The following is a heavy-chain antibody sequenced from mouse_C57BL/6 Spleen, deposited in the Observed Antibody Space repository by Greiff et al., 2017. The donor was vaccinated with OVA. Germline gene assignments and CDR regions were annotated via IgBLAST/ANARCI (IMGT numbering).Heavy chain of an antibody. Sequence: VQLQQPGAELVKPGASVKLSCKASGYTFTSYWMHWVKQRPGQGLEWIGMIHPNSGSTNYNEKFKSKATLTVDKSSSTAYMQLSSLTSEDSAVYYCARLGDYDWWDFDVWGTGTTVTVSS. V-gene: IGHV1-64*01. CDR2: IHPNSGST. CDR3: ARLGDYDWWDFDV. CDR1: GYTFTSYW. J-gene: IGHJ1*03. D-gene: IGHD2-4*01.